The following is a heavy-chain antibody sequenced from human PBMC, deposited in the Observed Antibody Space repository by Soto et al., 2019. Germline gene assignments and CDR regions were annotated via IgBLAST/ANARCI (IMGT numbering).Heavy chain of an antibody. CDR2: IYYSGST. CDR1: GGSISSYY. Sequence: SETLSLTCTVSGGSISSYYWSWIRQPPGKGLEWIGYIYYSGSTNYNPSLKSRVTISVDTSKNQFSLKLSSVTATDTAVYYCARQGVPYYDFWSGYYPGYYFDYWGQGTLVTVSS. V-gene: IGHV4-59*08. J-gene: IGHJ4*02. D-gene: IGHD3-3*01. CDR3: ARQGVPYYDFWSGYYPGYYFDY.